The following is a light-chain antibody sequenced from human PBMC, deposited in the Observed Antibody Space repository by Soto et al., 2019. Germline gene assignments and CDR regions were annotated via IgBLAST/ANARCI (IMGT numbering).Light chain of an antibody. CDR1: SNDIGTYDY. CDR3: TAFSANRAYL. J-gene: IGLJ1*01. CDR2: GVH. Sequence: QSVLPHPISVSWSPGHSITISCTGNSNDIGTYDYVCWYQQHPGKAPRLLIHGVHNRSPGISGRFSASKSGLTASLTISGLQAEDEADYYCTAFSANRAYLFGHGTKVTVL. V-gene: IGLV2-14*01.